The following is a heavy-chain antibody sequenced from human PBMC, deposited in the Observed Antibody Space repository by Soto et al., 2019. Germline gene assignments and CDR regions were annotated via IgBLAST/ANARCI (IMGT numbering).Heavy chain of an antibody. CDR3: TKGRGALTVVSNWFDP. D-gene: IGHD3-22*01. Sequence: EVKLVESGGGLVQPGKSLKLSCVAIGFTFEDHAMHWIRQVPGKGLAWVAGINWNSGITGYADSVQGRFTISRDNANHALHLEINSLKSEDTALYYCTKGRGALTVVSNWFDPWGQGTPVTVAS. V-gene: IGHV3-9*01. J-gene: IGHJ5*02. CDR1: GFTFEDHA. CDR2: INWNSGIT.